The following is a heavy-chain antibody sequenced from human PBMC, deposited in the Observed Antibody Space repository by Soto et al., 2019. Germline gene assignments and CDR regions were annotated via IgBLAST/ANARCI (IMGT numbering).Heavy chain of an antibody. CDR3: AKDFRGTDSTLYYYYYGMDV. D-gene: IGHD3-16*01. CDR1: GFTFSSYG. V-gene: IGHV3-30*18. J-gene: IGHJ6*02. Sequence: XGSLRLSCAASGFTFSSYGMHWVRQAPGKGLEWVAVISYDGSNKYYADSVKGRFTISRDNSKNTLYLQMNSLRAEDTAVYYCAKDFRGTDSTLYYYYYGMDVWGQGTTVTVPS. CDR2: ISYDGSNK.